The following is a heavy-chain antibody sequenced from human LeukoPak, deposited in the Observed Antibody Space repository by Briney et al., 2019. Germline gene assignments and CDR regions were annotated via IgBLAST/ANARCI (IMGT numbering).Heavy chain of an antibody. CDR1: GFTFSSYA. V-gene: IGHV3-23*01. Sequence: GGSLRLSCAASGFTFSSYAMSWVRQAPGKGLEWVSAFSGSGGSTYYADSVKGRFTISRDNSKNTLFLQMNSLRAEDTAVYYCARDRRDICTIGSCWNKALDVWGPGTLVTVSS. J-gene: IGHJ3*01. CDR3: ARDRRDICTIGSCWNKALDV. CDR2: FSGSGGST. D-gene: IGHD1/OR15-1a*01.